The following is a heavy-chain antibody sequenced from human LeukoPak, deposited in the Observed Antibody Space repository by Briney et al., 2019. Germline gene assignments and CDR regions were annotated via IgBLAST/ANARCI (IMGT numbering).Heavy chain of an antibody. Sequence: PGGSLRLSCAASGFTFSSYAMSWVRQAQGKGLEWVSSISSSSSYIYYADSVKGRFTISRDNAKNSLYLQMNSLRAEDTAVYYCARDGGEDDYVWGSYRKYYFDYWGQGTLVTVSS. CDR1: GFTFSSYA. CDR2: ISSSSSYI. J-gene: IGHJ4*02. D-gene: IGHD3-16*02. V-gene: IGHV3-21*01. CDR3: ARDGGEDDYVWGSYRKYYFDY.